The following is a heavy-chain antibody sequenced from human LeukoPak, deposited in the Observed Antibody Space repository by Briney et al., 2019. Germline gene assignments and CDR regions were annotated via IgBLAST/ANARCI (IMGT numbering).Heavy chain of an antibody. J-gene: IGHJ6*03. CDR1: GYTFTGYY. V-gene: IGHV1-2*02. D-gene: IGHD3-10*01. CDR2: INPNSGGT. Sequence: VASVKVSCKASGYTFTGYYMHWVRQAPGQGLEWMGWINPNSGGTNYAQKFQGRVTMTRDTSISTAYMELSRLRSDDTAVYYCARAQIRDYYYYMDVWGKGTTVTISS. CDR3: ARAQIRDYYYYMDV.